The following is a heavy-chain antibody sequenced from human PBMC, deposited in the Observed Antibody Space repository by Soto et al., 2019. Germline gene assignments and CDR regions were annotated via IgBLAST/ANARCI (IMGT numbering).Heavy chain of an antibody. D-gene: IGHD4-4*01. Sequence: EVQLVESGGGLVQPGRSLRLSCAASGFTFDDYAMHWVRQAPGKGLAWVSCISWNSDNIVYADSVKGRFTISRDNAKNSMYLQMNSRRAEDTALYYCAKDLYSNYGDAFDIWGQGTMVTVS. CDR2: ISWNSDNI. CDR3: AKDLYSNYGDAFDI. V-gene: IGHV3-9*01. CDR1: GFTFDDYA. J-gene: IGHJ3*02.